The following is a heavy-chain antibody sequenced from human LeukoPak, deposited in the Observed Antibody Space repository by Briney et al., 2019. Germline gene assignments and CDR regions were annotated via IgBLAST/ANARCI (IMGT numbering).Heavy chain of an antibody. J-gene: IGHJ3*02. V-gene: IGHV3-21*01. D-gene: IGHD3-9*01. Sequence: GGSLRLSCAASGFTFSSYSMNWVRQAPGKGLEWVSSISSSSSYIYYADSVKGRFTISRDNAKNSLYLQMNSLRAEDTAVYYCARVYYDILTGYHNDAFDIWGQGTMVTVSS. CDR1: GFTFSSYS. CDR3: ARVYYDILTGYHNDAFDI. CDR2: ISSSSSYI.